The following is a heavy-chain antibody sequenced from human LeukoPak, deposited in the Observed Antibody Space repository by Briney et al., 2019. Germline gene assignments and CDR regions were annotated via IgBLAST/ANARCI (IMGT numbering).Heavy chain of an antibody. CDR1: GFTFGTYW. CDR3: ARGYSYLDY. D-gene: IGHD1-26*01. V-gene: IGHV3-7*05. CDR2: VKEDGSEK. J-gene: IGHJ4*02. Sequence: PGGSLRLSCAVSGFTFGTYWMTWVRQAPGKGLEWVASVKEDGSEKYQVDSVEGRFTISRDNAKNSLFLQLNSLSAEDTAVYFCARGYSYLDYWGQGTLVTVSS.